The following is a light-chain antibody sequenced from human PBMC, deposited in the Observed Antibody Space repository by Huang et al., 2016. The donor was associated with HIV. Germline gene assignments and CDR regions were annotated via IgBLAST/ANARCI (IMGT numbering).Light chain of an antibody. CDR2: DAS. V-gene: IGKV1-39*01. Sequence: DIQMTQSPSSLSASIGDRVTITCRASQSISTYLNWYQQRPGKAPNLLIYDASSVQSGVPSRFSGSGSGTDFTFTISSLQPDDSASYYCQQSYNTPLTFGQGTKLEIK. J-gene: IGKJ2*01. CDR3: QQSYNTPLT. CDR1: QSISTY.